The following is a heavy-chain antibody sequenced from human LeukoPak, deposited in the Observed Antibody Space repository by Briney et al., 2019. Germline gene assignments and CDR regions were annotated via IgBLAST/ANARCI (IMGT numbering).Heavy chain of an antibody. CDR2: IYYSGST. CDR1: GGSISSSSYY. CDR3: ATAGYNTSWYYFDY. J-gene: IGHJ4*02. Sequence: SETLSLTCTVSGGSISSSSYYWGWIRQPPGKGLEWIGSIYYSGSTYYNPSLKSRATISVDTSKNQFSLKLSPVTAADTAVYYCATAGYNTSWYYFDYWGQGALVTVSS. V-gene: IGHV4-39*01. D-gene: IGHD6-13*01.